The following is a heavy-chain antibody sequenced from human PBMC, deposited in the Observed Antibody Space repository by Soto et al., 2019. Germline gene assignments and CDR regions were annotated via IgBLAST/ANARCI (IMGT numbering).Heavy chain of an antibody. V-gene: IGHV1-69*02. Sequence: QVQLVQSGAEVKRPGSSVKVSCQTSGGTFRTYTINWVRQAPGQGLEWMGRIIPILDVANYAQKFQGRVTITADKSTSTAKMELRSMMSEDTAVYYCATSIQEDIGVAGPKDNWFDPWGQGTLATVSS. CDR1: GGTFRTYT. J-gene: IGHJ5*02. D-gene: IGHD6-19*01. CDR2: IIPILDVA. CDR3: ATSIQEDIGVAGPKDNWFDP.